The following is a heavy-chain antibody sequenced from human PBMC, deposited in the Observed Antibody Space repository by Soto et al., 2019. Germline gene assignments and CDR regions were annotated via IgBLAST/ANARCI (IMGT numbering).Heavy chain of an antibody. CDR1: GFTFSSYG. CDR2: ISYDGSNK. CDR3: AKGPLRFLEWLLPWFDP. D-gene: IGHD3-3*01. Sequence: GGSLRLSCAASGFTFSSYGMHWVRQAPGKGLEWVAVISYDGSNKYYADSVKGRFTIPRDNSKNTLYLQMNSLRAEDTAVYYCAKGPLRFLEWLLPWFDPWGQGTLVTVSS. V-gene: IGHV3-30*18. J-gene: IGHJ5*02.